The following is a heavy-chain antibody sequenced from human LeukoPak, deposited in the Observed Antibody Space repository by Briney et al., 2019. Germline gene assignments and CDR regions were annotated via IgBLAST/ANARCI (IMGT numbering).Heavy chain of an antibody. V-gene: IGHV3-11*01. D-gene: IGHD7-27*01. CDR3: ARDRGNWGSVF. Sequence: GGSLRLSCTVSGFTFSDYYTSWIRQAPGKGLEWLSHISNSGTSIYYADSVKGRFTISRDNTKKTLYLQLNNLRAEDTAVYHCARDRGNWGSVFWGQGTQVIVSS. CDR2: ISNSGTSI. CDR1: GFTFSDYY. J-gene: IGHJ4*02.